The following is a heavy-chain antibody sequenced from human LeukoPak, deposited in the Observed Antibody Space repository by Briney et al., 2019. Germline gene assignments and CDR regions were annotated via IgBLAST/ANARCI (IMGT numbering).Heavy chain of an antibody. CDR1: GFTFSSYS. CDR3: ARGLMGGYPHFDY. J-gene: IGHJ4*02. V-gene: IGHV3-21*04. CDR2: ISSSSSYI. D-gene: IGHD3-22*01. Sequence: KPGGSLRLSCAASGFTFSSYSMNWVRQAPGKGLEWVSSISSSSSYIYYADSVKGRFTIARDNAKNSVFLQMNSLRAEDTALYYCARGLMGGYPHFDYWGQGTLVTVSS.